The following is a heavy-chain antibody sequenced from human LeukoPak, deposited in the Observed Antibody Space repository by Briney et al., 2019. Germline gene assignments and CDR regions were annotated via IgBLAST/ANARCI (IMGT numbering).Heavy chain of an antibody. CDR1: GYTFTGYY. J-gene: IGHJ4*02. D-gene: IGHD4-17*01. CDR2: INPNSGGT. V-gene: IGHV1-2*02. Sequence: ASVKVSCKASGYTFTGYYMHWVRQAPGQGLEWMGWINPNSGGTNYAQKFQGRVTMTRDTSISTAYMELSRLRSDDTAVYYCARDSRDSYGDYASDYWGQGTLLTVSS. CDR3: ARDSRDSYGDYASDY.